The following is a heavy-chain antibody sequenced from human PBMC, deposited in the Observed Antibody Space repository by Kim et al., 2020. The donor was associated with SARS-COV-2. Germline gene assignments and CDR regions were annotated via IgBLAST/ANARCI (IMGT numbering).Heavy chain of an antibody. D-gene: IGHD6-13*01. V-gene: IGHV4-59*08. J-gene: IGHJ6*03. CDR1: GGSMNSYY. CDR2: IYYSGST. CDR3: ARSSRGMIAAAAQSYYYMNV. Sequence: SETLSLTCTVSGGSMNSYYWSWIRQPPGKGLEWIGYIYYSGSTNYNPSLKSRVTISVDTSKNQFSLNLHSVTAADTAVYYCARSSRGMIAAAAQSYYYMNVCDKGTTVTVSS.